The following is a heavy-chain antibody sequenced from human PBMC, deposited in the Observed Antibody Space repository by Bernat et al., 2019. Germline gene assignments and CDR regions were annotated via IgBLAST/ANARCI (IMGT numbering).Heavy chain of an antibody. Sequence: QVQLQESGPGLVKPSETLSLTCTVSGGSISSYYWSWIRQPPGKGLEWIGYIYYSGSTNYNPSLKSRVTISVDTSKNQFSLKLSSVTAADTAVYYCARRAGGYDFLDYWGQGTRVTVSS. CDR3: ARRAGGYDFLDY. CDR1: GGSISSYY. CDR2: IYYSGST. V-gene: IGHV4-59*08. D-gene: IGHD5-12*01. J-gene: IGHJ4*02.